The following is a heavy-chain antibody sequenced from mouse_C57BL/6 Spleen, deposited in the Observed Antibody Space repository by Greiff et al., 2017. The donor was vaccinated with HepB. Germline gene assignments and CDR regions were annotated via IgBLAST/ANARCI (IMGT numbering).Heavy chain of an antibody. Sequence: EVKLVESGGGLVKPGGSLKLSCAASGFTFSDYGMHWVRQAPEKGLEWVAYISSGSSTIYYTDTVKGRFTISRDNAKNTLFLQMTSLRSEDTAMYYCARRSKEYYFDCWGQGTTLTVSS. D-gene: IGHD1-3*01. CDR3: ARRSKEYYFDC. CDR2: ISSGSSTI. CDR1: GFTFSDYG. V-gene: IGHV5-17*01. J-gene: IGHJ2*01.